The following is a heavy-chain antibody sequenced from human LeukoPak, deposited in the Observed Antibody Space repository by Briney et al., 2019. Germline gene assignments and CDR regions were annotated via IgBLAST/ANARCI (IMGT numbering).Heavy chain of an antibody. D-gene: IGHD1-7*01. V-gene: IGHV1-18*01. CDR3: ARDGTLNYRYYYYGMDV. Sequence: ASVKVSSKASGYTFTSYGISWVRQAPGQGLEWMGWIRAYNGNTNYAQKLQGRVTMTTDTSTSTAYMELRSLRSDDTAVYYCARDGTLNYRYYYYGMDVWGQGTTVTVSS. CDR2: IRAYNGNT. J-gene: IGHJ6*02. CDR1: GYTFTSYG.